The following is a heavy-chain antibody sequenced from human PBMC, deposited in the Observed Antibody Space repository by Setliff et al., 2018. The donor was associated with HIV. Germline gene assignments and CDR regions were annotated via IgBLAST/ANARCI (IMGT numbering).Heavy chain of an antibody. CDR1: GFTFSGSA. J-gene: IGHJ4*02. CDR2: ISNSGGST. Sequence: GGSLRLSCAASGFTFSGSAMHWVRQASGKGLEWVGRISNSGGSTFYADSVKGRFTVSRDNSKSTLYLQMDSLTSEDTAVYFCARSQNYDALLCDSWGQGMLVTVSS. V-gene: IGHV3-64*02. D-gene: IGHD5-12*01. CDR3: ARSQNYDALLCDS.